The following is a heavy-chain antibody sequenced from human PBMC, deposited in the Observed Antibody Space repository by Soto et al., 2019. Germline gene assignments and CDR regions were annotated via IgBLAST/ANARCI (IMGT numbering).Heavy chain of an antibody. D-gene: IGHD5-12*01. CDR2: ISKSGSTM. Sequence: GGSLRLSCEASGFTIRGCSMNCVRQAPGKGLEWLAYISKSGSTMHYADSVKGRFTISRDNAKNSLYLQMNSLRAEDTAVYYCARVKGAYAIDYWGQGTLVTVSS. J-gene: IGHJ4*02. CDR1: GFTIRGCS. CDR3: ARVKGAYAIDY. V-gene: IGHV3-48*04.